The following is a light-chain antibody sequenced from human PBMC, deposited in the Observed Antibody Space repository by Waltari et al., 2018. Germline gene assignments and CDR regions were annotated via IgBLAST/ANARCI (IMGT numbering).Light chain of an antibody. Sequence: QSALTQPRSVSGSPGQSVTVSCTGSSSDFRRFNFVSWYQQNPCEAPKLISYDVNKRPSGFPERFSGSKSGGTSSLTISGLQADDEADYYCWSNVDYYRLAFGGGTKVTVL. CDR1: SSDFRRFNF. CDR2: DVN. CDR3: WSNVDYYRLA. V-gene: IGLV2-11*01. J-gene: IGLJ2*01.